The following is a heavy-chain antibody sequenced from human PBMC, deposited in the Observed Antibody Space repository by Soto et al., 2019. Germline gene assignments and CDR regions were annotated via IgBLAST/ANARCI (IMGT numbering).Heavy chain of an antibody. Sequence: GGSLRLSCAASGFTFSSYAMSWVRQAPGKGLEWVSAISGSGGSTYYADSVKGRFTISRDNSKNTLYLQMNSLRAEDTAVYYCAKELRYFDWLPPVGFDYWGQGTLVTVSS. J-gene: IGHJ4*02. CDR3: AKELRYFDWLPPVGFDY. V-gene: IGHV3-23*01. CDR1: GFTFSSYA. CDR2: ISGSGGST. D-gene: IGHD3-9*01.